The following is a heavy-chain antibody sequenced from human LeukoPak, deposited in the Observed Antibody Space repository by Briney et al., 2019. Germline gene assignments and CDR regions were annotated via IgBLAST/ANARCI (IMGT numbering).Heavy chain of an antibody. V-gene: IGHV3-23*01. CDR2: IFPSGGEI. J-gene: IGHJ4*02. CDR3: AKLNLRPGDY. Sequence: GGSLRLSCAASGFTFSTFAMIWVRQPPGKGLEWVSSIFPSGGEIHYADSVKGRFTISRDNSKSTLYLQMNSLRAEDTAVYYCAKLNLRPGDYWGQGTLVTVSS. CDR1: GFTFSTFA. D-gene: IGHD5/OR15-5a*01.